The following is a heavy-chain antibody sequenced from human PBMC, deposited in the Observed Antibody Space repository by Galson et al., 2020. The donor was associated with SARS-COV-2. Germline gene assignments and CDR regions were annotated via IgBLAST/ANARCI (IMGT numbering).Heavy chain of an antibody. CDR1: GASITSDSYY. Sequence: SETLSLTCSVSGASITSDSYYWSWLRQPAGKGLEWIGRLYISERTNYNPSFKSRVTISGDPSRNQFSLKLNYVTAADTAVYYCARESRWDLYFDYWGQGALVTVAS. D-gene: IGHD6-19*01. CDR3: ARESRWDLYFDY. CDR2: LYISERT. J-gene: IGHJ4*02. V-gene: IGHV4-61*02.